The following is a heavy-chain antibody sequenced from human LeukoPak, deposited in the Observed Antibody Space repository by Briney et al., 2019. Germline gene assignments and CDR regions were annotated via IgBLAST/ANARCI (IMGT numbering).Heavy chain of an antibody. V-gene: IGHV3-7*01. D-gene: IGHD3-10*01. CDR1: GFTFSSYW. J-gene: IGHJ4*02. CDR2: IKQDGSEK. CDR3: ASLFSGSYFHY. Sequence: GGSLRLSCAASGFTFSSYWMSWVRQAPGKGLEWVANIKQDGSEKYYVDSVKGRFTISRDNAKNSLYLQMNSLRAEDTAVYYCASLFSGSYFHYWGQGTLVTVSS.